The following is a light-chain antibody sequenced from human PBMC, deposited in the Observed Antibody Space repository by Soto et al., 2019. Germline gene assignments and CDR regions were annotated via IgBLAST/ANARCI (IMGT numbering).Light chain of an antibody. CDR3: QQYGSSPWT. Sequence: EIVLTQSPGTLSLSPGARATLSCRASQSVASSFIAWFQQKPGQPPRLLIYTASSRAPGIPDRFTASGSGTDFTLTIIRLEPEDFAVYYCQQYGSSPWTFGQGTKVEIK. CDR2: TAS. V-gene: IGKV3-20*01. CDR1: QSVASSF. J-gene: IGKJ1*01.